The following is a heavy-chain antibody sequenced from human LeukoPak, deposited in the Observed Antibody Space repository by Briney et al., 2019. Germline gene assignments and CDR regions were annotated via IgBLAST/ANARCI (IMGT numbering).Heavy chain of an antibody. Sequence: PGGSLRLSCAASGFTFDDYGMSWVRQAPGKGLEWVSGINWNGGSTGYADSVKGRFTISRDNAKNSLYLQMNSLRAEDTAVYHCARLGWGGAWNHYLYYYMDVWGKGTAVTVSS. CDR1: GFTFDDYG. CDR3: ARLGWGGAWNHYLYYYMDV. V-gene: IGHV3-20*01. J-gene: IGHJ6*03. D-gene: IGHD3-10*01. CDR2: INWNGGST.